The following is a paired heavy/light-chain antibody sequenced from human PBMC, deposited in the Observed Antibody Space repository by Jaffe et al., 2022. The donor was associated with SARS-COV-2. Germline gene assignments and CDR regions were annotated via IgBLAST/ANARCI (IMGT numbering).Heavy chain of an antibody. CDR1: GGSISSYY. V-gene: IGHV4-59*01. Sequence: QVQLQESGPGLVKPSETLSLTCTVSGGSISSYYWSWIRQPPGKGLEWIGYIYYSGSTNYNPSLKSRVTISVDTSKNQFSLKLSSVTAADTAVYYCARCEAISYDYVWGSYRPTHAFDIWGQGTMVTVSS. J-gene: IGHJ3*02. CDR3: ARCEAISYDYVWGSYRPTHAFDI. D-gene: IGHD3-16*02. CDR2: IYYSGST.
Light chain of an antibody. V-gene: IGLV7-46*01. J-gene: IGLJ3*02. Sequence: QAVVTQEPSLTVSPGGTVTLTCGSSTGAVTSGHYPYWFQQKPGQAPRTLIYDTSNKHSWTPARFSGSLLGGKAALTLSGAQPEDEAEYYCLLSYSGAPWVFGGGTKLTVL. CDR1: TGAVTSGHY. CDR2: DTS. CDR3: LLSYSGAPWV.